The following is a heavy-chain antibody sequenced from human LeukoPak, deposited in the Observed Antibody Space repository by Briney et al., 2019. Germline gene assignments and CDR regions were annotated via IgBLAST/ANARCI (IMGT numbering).Heavy chain of an antibody. V-gene: IGHV3-23*01. CDR1: GFMFSSNW. Sequence: GGSLRLSCAASGFMFSSNWMSWVRQAPGKGLEWVSTISTSADGTYYADSVKGRFTISRDNSKDTLYLQMNSLRAEDTAVYYCTKGNIVLMVYATFDYWGQGTLVTVSS. J-gene: IGHJ4*02. D-gene: IGHD2-8*01. CDR3: TKGNIVLMVYATFDY. CDR2: ISTSADGT.